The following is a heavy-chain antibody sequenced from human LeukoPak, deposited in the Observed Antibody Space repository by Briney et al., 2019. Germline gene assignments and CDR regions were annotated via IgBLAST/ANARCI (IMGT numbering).Heavy chain of an antibody. V-gene: IGHV4-39*01. J-gene: IGHJ4*02. Sequence: ETLSLTCTVSGGSISSISYYWGWIRQPPGKGLEWIGSIYYSGSTYYNPSLKSRVTISVGTSKNQFSLKLSSVTAADTAVYYCARRTMTTVDYWGQGTLVTVSS. D-gene: IGHD4-17*01. CDR2: IYYSGST. CDR1: GGSISSISYY. CDR3: ARRTMTTVDY.